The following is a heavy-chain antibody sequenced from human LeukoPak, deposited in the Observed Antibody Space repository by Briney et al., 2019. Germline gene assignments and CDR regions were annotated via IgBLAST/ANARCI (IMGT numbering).Heavy chain of an antibody. CDR1: GGSISSYY. D-gene: IGHD5-24*01. CDR3: ARHRSGWLQSSFDY. V-gene: IGHV4-39*01. Sequence: SETLSLTCTVSGGSISSYYWGWIRQPPGKGLEWIGSIYYSGSSFDNPALKSRVTISVDTSKNQFSLKLSSVTAADTAVYYCARHRSGWLQSSFDYWGQGTLVTVSS. J-gene: IGHJ4*02. CDR2: IYYSGSS.